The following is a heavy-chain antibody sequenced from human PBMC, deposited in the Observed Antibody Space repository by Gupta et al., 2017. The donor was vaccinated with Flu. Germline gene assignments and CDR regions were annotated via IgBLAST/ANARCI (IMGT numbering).Heavy chain of an antibody. D-gene: IGHD6-13*01. CDR2: ISFDGSKK. CDR3: AKDRSSSWYSSNYYLYYGMDV. J-gene: IGHJ6*02. V-gene: IGHV3-30*18. Sequence: RQAPGRGLEWVAVISFDGSKKYHADSVRGRFTISRDNSKNTLYLQMNSMRAEDTAVYFCAKDRSSSWYSSNYYLYYGMDVWGQGTTVTVSS.